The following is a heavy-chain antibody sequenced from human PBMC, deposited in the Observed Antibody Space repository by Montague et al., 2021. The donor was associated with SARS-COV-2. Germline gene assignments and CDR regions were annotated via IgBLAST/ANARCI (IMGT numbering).Heavy chain of an antibody. CDR2: IYYSGST. V-gene: IGHV4-4*02. J-gene: IGHJ5*02. CDR1: GASVSSINW. CDR3: ASPGGYCTGGSCYYVS. Sequence: SETLSLTCAVSGASVSSINWWSWVRQPPGRGLEWIGYIYYSGSTNYNPSLKSRVTISIDTSKNQFSLELSSVTAADMAVYYCASPGGYCTGGSCYYVSWGQGTLVTVSS. D-gene: IGHD2-15*01.